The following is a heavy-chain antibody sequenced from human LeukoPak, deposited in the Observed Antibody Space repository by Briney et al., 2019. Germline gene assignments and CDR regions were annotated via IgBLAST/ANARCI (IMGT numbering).Heavy chain of an antibody. CDR1: GGSISSSSYY. CDR2: IYYSGST. V-gene: IGHV4-39*01. Sequence: SSETLSLTCTVSGGSISSSSYYWGWIRQPPGKGLEWIGSIYYSGSTYYNPSLKSRVTISVDTSKNQFSLKLSSVTAADTAVYYCARGGLLGYSSGWYVGAFDIWGQGTMVTVSS. CDR3: ARGGLLGYSSGWYVGAFDI. D-gene: IGHD6-19*01. J-gene: IGHJ3*02.